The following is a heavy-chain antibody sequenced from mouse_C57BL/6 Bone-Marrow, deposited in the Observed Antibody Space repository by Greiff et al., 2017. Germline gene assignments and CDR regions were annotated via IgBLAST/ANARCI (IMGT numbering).Heavy chain of an antibody. J-gene: IGHJ2*01. Sequence: VKLQESGAELARPGASVKLSCKASGYTFTSYGISWVKQRTGQGLEWIGEIYPRSGNTYYNEKFKGKATLTADKSSSTAYMELRSLTSEDSAVYFCAIGARDSSGYFDYWGQGTTLTVSS. CDR1: GYTFTSYG. V-gene: IGHV1-81*01. D-gene: IGHD3-2*02. CDR2: IYPRSGNT. CDR3: AIGARDSSGYFDY.